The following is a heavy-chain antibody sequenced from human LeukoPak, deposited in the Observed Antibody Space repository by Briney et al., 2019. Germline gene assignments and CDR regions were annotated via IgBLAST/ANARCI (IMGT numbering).Heavy chain of an antibody. D-gene: IGHD2-15*01. CDR1: GGSISSYY. J-gene: IGHJ5*02. Sequence: SETLSLTCTVSGGSISSYYWSWIRQPPGKGLEWIGTIYYSGSTYYNPSLKSRVTISVDTSKNQFSLKLNSVTAADTAVYYCARVDGSCSGGSCPSGNWFDPWGQGTLVTVSS. CDR2: IYYSGST. V-gene: IGHV4-59*08. CDR3: ARVDGSCSGGSCPSGNWFDP.